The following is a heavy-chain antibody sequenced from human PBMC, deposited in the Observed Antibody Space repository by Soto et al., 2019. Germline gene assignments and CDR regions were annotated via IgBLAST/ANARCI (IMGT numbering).Heavy chain of an antibody. CDR1: GFSLSTSGAA. D-gene: IGHD3-3*01. CDR2: IYWDGDK. V-gene: IGHV2-5*02. CDR3: AHRATMTIFGLIIDKGIWFDP. J-gene: IGHJ5*02. Sequence: QINLIESGPTLVNPTQTLTLTCTFSGFSLSTSGAAVGWVRQPPGRALEWLALIYWDGDKRYNASLGNRLTITKDTSMNQVVLTLTNVDPADTATYYCAHRATMTIFGLIIDKGIWFDPWGQGTRVIVSS.